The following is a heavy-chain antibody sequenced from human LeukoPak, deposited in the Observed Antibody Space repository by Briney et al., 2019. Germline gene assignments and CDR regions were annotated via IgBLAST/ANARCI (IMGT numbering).Heavy chain of an antibody. D-gene: IGHD5-18*01. J-gene: IGHJ4*02. CDR1: GFTFSDYF. Sequence: PGGSLRLSCAASGFTFSDYFMSWIRQAPGKGLEWVAYISSGGSPTYYLDSVKGRFTISRDNAENSLYLQLHSLRTEDTAVYYCARDLSGIAGYTYGRGIDYWGQGTLVTVSS. V-gene: IGHV3-11*04. CDR3: ARDLSGIAGYTYGRGIDY. CDR2: ISSGGSPT.